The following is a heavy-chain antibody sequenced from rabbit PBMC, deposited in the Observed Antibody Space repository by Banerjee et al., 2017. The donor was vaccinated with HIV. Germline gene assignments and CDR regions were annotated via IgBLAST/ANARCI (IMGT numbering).Heavy chain of an antibody. V-gene: IGHV1S45*01. CDR2: INTSSGNT. Sequence: QEQLVESGGGLVTLGGSLKLSCKASGIDFSDYGISWVRHAPGKGLEWIACINTSSGNTVYASWATGRFTISKTSSTTVTLQMTSLTAADTATYFCARDNDYYTNGYAGYAYGRFNLWGQGTLVTVS. CDR3: ARDNDYYTNGYAGYAYGRFNL. D-gene: IGHD6-1*01. J-gene: IGHJ4*01. CDR1: GIDFSDYG.